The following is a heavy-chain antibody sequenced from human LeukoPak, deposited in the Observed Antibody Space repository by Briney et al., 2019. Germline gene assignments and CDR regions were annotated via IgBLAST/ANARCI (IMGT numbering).Heavy chain of an antibody. CDR3: ARGRGAVAGFNY. D-gene: IGHD6-19*01. Sequence: SETLSLTCAVYGGSFSGYYWSWIRQPPGKGLEWIGEINHSGSTNYNPSLKSRVTISVDTSKNQFSLELSSVTAADTAVYYCARGRGAVAGFNYWGQGTLVTVSS. V-gene: IGHV4-34*01. J-gene: IGHJ4*02. CDR2: INHSGST. CDR1: GGSFSGYY.